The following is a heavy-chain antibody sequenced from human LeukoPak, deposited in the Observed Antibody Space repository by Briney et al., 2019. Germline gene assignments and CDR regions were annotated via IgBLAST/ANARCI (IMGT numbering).Heavy chain of an antibody. CDR2: INWNGGST. J-gene: IGHJ4*02. CDR1: GFTFDDYG. D-gene: IGHD6-13*01. V-gene: IGHV3-20*04. Sequence: GGSLRPSCAASGFTFDDYGMSWVRQAPGKGLEWVSGINWNGGSTGYADSVKGRFTISRDNAKNSLYLQMNSLRAEDTALYYCARDGGTDSSSWYLDYWGQGTLVTVSS. CDR3: ARDGGTDSSSWYLDY.